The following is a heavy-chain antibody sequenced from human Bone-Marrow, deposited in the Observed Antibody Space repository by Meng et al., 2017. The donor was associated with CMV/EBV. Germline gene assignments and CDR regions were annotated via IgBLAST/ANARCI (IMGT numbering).Heavy chain of an antibody. V-gene: IGHV3-11*04. Sequence: GESLKISCAASGFTFSDYYMSWIRQAPGKGLEWVSYISSSGSTIYYADSVKGRFTISRDNAKNSLYLQMNSLRAEDTAVYYCARDWRYCSGGSCYWGQGTLVTVSS. CDR3: ARDWRYCSGGSCY. CDR2: ISSSGSTI. J-gene: IGHJ4*02. D-gene: IGHD2-15*01. CDR1: GFTFSDYY.